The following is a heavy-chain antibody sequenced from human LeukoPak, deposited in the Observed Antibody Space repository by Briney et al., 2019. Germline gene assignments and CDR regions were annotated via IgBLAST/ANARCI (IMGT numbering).Heavy chain of an antibody. Sequence: SETLSLTCTVSGGSISSSSYYWGWIRQPPGKGLEWIGSIYYSGSTYYNPSLKSRVTISVDTSKNQFSLKLSSVTAADTAVYYCVRGVIAAAGTYFDYWGQGTLVTVSS. CDR3: VRGVIAAAGTYFDY. J-gene: IGHJ4*02. V-gene: IGHV4-39*07. D-gene: IGHD6-13*01. CDR1: GGSISSSSYY. CDR2: IYYSGST.